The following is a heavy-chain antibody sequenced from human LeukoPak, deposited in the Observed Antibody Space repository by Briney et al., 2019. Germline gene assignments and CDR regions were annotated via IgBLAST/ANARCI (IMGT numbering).Heavy chain of an antibody. D-gene: IGHD5-18*01. V-gene: IGHV4-59*08. CDR3: ARLETAMVSRVFDP. J-gene: IGHJ5*02. CDR1: GGSISSYY. Sequence: PSETLSLTCTVSGGSISSYYWSWIRQPPGKGLEWIGYIYYSGSTNYNPSLKSRVTISVDTSKNQFPLKLSSVTAADTAVYYCARLETAMVSRVFDPWGQGTLVSVSS. CDR2: IYYSGST.